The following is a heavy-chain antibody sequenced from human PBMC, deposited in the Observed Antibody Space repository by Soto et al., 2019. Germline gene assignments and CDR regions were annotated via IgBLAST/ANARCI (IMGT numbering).Heavy chain of an antibody. CDR3: ASRTRGYSYGDYDLDY. J-gene: IGHJ4*02. CDR2: TIPILGTA. CDR1: GGTFSSYA. Sequence: QVQLVQSGAEVKKPGSSVKVSCKASGGTFSSYAISWVRQAPGHGLEWMGRTIPILGTATYAQKVQGRVTSTAEKPTRTAYMELSSLRSEDTAGYYCASRTRGYSYGDYDLDYWGQGTLVTVSS. D-gene: IGHD5-18*01. V-gene: IGHV1-69*06.